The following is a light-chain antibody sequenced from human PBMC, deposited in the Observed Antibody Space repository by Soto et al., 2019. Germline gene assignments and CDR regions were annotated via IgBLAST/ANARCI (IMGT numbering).Light chain of an antibody. CDR2: GAS. Sequence: EIVLTQSPGTLSLSPGERATLSCRASQSVSSNYLAWYQQKPGQAPRLLIYGASRRATGIPDRFSGSGSGTDFTLTISRLEPEDFAVYYCQQYGSSPTTTFGQGTKVEIK. V-gene: IGKV3-20*01. J-gene: IGKJ1*01. CDR1: QSVSSNY. CDR3: QQYGSSPTTT.